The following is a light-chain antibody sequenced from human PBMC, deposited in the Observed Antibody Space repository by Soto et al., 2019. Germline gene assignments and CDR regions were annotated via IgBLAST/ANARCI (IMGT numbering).Light chain of an antibody. CDR1: QSVSNNY. V-gene: IGKV3-20*01. CDR3: QQYGSSGT. Sequence: EIVLTHTPGTLSLFPGERAPLCLTSSQSVSNNYLAWYQQKPGQAPRLLIYGASNRVTGIPDRFSGSGSGTDFTLTISRLEPEDFAVYYCQQYGSSGTFGQGTKVDIK. CDR2: GAS. J-gene: IGKJ1*01.